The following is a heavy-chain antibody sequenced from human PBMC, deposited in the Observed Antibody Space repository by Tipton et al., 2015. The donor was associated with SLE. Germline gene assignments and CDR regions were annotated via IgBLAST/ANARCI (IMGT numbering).Heavy chain of an antibody. V-gene: IGHV4-31*03. CDR1: GGSISSGGYY. CDR3: ARAEFYSISIFNPKAKSFDY. J-gene: IGHJ4*02. D-gene: IGHD3-3*01. Sequence: TLSLTCTVSGGSISSGGYYWSWIRQHPGKGLEWIGYIYYSGSTNYNPSLKSRVTISVDTSKNQFSLKLSSVTAADTAVYYCARAEFYSISIFNPKAKSFDYWGQGTLVTVSS. CDR2: IYYSGST.